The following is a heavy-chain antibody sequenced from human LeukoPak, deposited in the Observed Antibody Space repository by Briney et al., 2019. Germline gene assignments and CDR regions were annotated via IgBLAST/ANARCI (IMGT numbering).Heavy chain of an antibody. CDR2: ISGGGDIT. CDR3: ASRRGAAAGYYFDY. D-gene: IGHD6-13*01. J-gene: IGHJ4*02. Sequence: GGSLRLSCAASGFTFSSYAMSWVRQAPGKGLEWVSSISGGGDITYYADSVKGRFTISRDNSKNTLYLQMNSLRAEDTAVYYCASRRGAAAGYYFDYWGQGILVTVSS. CDR1: GFTFSSYA. V-gene: IGHV3-23*01.